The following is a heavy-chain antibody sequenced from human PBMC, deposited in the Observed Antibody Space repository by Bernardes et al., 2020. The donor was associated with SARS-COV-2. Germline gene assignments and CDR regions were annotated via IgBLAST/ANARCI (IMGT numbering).Heavy chain of an antibody. J-gene: IGHJ5*02. D-gene: IGHD3-3*01. CDR1: GYTFTSYG. Sequence: ASVKVSCKASGYTFTSYGISWVRQAPGQGLEWMGWISAYNGNTNYAQKLQGRVTMTTDTSTSTAYMELRSLRSDDTAVYYCARAVTTGIFGVVIPTGRWFDPWGQGTLVTVSS. V-gene: IGHV1-18*01. CDR2: ISAYNGNT. CDR3: ARAVTTGIFGVVIPTGRWFDP.